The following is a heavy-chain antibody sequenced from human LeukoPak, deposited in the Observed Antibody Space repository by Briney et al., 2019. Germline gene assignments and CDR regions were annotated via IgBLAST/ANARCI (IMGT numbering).Heavy chain of an antibody. V-gene: IGHV1-18*01. J-gene: IGHJ3*02. D-gene: IGHD3-22*01. CDR2: ISAYNGNT. Sequence: ASVKVSCKASGYTFTSYGISWVRQAPGQGLEWMGWISAYNGNTNYAQKFQGRVTITADKSTSTAYMELSSLRSEDTAVYYCAREGGITMIVVAPKDAFDIWAKGLWSPSLQ. CDR3: AREGGITMIVVAPKDAFDI. CDR1: GYTFTSYG.